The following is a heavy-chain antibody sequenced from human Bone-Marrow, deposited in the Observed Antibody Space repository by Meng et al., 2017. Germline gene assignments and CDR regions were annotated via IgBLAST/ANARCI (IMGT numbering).Heavy chain of an antibody. CDR3: ARNGTSWYFFDY. CDR2: TNYRSKWYN. CDR1: GDSVSSNSAA. Sequence: QVQLQQAAPGLVKPSQTLSLTCLISGDSVSSNSAAWNWIRQSPSRGLEWLGRTNYRSKWYNDYAVSVQSRITINPDTSKNQFSLQLNSLTPEDSAVYYCARNGTSWYFFDYWGQGTLVTVSS. V-gene: IGHV6-1*01. D-gene: IGHD1-1*01. J-gene: IGHJ4*02.